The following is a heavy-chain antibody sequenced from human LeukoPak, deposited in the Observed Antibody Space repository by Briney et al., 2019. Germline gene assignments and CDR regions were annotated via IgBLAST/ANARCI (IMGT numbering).Heavy chain of an antibody. V-gene: IGHV1-46*01. J-gene: IGHJ4*02. D-gene: IGHD6-13*01. CDR3: AAFGIAAAEDLFDY. CDR2: VNPSGGST. Sequence: ASVKVSXKASGYTFTSYYMHWVRQAPGQGLEWMGIVNPSGGSTSYAQKFQGRVTTTRDTSTSTVYMELSSLRSEDTAVYYCAAFGIAAAEDLFDYWGQGTLVTVSS. CDR1: GYTFTSYY.